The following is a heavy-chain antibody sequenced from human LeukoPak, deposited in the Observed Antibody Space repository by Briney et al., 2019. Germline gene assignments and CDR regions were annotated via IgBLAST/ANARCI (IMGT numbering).Heavy chain of an antibody. CDR1: GFDFATYW. CDR3: ARGTSTAPGIDY. J-gene: IGHJ4*02. CDR2: INSGGSSA. V-gene: IGHV3-74*01. D-gene: IGHD6-13*01. Sequence: GGSLRLSCAIPGFDFATYWMFWVRQAPGKGLVWVAQINSGGSSATYGDSAKGRFSISRDNAKNTLSLYMSGLRADDTAVYYCARGTSTAPGIDYWGQGTLVAVSS.